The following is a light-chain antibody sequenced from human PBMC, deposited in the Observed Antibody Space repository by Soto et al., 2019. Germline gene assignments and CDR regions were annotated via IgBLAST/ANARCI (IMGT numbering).Light chain of an antibody. CDR3: QQYNNWPPIT. J-gene: IGKJ5*01. V-gene: IGKV3-15*01. Sequence: EIVLTPSPGTLSLSPGERATLSCRASQSVSSNLAWYQQTPGQAPRLLIYGASTRATGIPARFSGSGSGTEFTLTISSLQSEDFAVYYCQQYNNWPPITFGQGTRLEIK. CDR2: GAS. CDR1: QSVSSN.